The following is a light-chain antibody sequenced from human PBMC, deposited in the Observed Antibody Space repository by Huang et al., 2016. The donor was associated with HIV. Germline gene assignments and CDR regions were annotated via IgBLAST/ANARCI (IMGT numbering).Light chain of an antibody. CDR3: HQRSSWT. V-gene: IGKV3-11*01. CDR1: QSVSNY. J-gene: IGKJ1*01. CDR2: DAS. Sequence: EIVLTQSPATLSLSPGERATLSCRASQSVSNYLAWYQQKPGQAPRLLIYDASNRATGIPARFSGSGSGTDFTLTISSLEPEDCALYYCHQRSSWTFGQGTKVEIK.